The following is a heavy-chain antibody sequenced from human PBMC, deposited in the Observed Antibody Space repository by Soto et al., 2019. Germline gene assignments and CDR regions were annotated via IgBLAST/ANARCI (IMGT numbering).Heavy chain of an antibody. CDR1: GYTFTSYY. CDR3: ARSDSYDAFDI. V-gene: IGHV1-8*01. J-gene: IGHJ3*02. D-gene: IGHD2-21*02. CDR2: MNPNSGNT. Sequence: ASVKVSCKASGYTFTSYYINWVRHATGQGLEWMGWMNPNSGNTGYAQKFQGRVTMTRNTSISTAYMELSSLRSEDTAVYYCARSDSYDAFDIWGQGTMVTVSS.